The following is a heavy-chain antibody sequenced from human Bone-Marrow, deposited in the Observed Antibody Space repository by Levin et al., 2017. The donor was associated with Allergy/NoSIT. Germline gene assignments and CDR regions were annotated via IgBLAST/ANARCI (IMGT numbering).Heavy chain of an antibody. CDR1: GGSINNYS. CDR2: IDDSGST. J-gene: IGHJ4*02. CDR3: TRNLYLGELSVGY. D-gene: IGHD3-10*01. Sequence: PGGSLRLSCTVSGGSINNYSWSWIRQSPGKGLEWIGYIDDSGSTSYNPSLRGRVTISLDRSKNQFTLKVSSVTAADTAVYSCTRNLYLGELSVGYWGPGALVTVSS. V-gene: IGHV4-59*01.